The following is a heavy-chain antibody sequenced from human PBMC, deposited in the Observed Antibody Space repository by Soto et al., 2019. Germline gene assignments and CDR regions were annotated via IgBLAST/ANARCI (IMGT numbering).Heavy chain of an antibody. V-gene: IGHV3-23*01. CDR3: AKDRQPDGIWTFDY. J-gene: IGHJ4*02. D-gene: IGHD3-9*01. CDR2: IFGSSGKT. CDR1: GFSLSTYS. Sequence: EGSLRLSCAASGFSLSTYSMNWVRQAPGKGLEWLSGIFGSSGKTFYADSVKGRFTISKDNSKNMLFLQMDSLTAEDTAVYYCAKDRQPDGIWTFDYWGQGALVTVSS.